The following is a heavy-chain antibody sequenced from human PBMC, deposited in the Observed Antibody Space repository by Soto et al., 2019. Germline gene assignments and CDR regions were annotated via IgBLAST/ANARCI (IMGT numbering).Heavy chain of an antibody. CDR2: IYPGDSDT. CDR3: ARGITGISHPYHFDF. CDR1: GYSFTGYW. J-gene: IGHJ4*02. D-gene: IGHD1-20*01. V-gene: IGHV5-51*01. Sequence: PGESLKISCQGSGYSFTGYWIGWVRQMSGEGLEWMGIIYPGDSDTRYSPSFQGQVTTSADKSLSTAYLQWSSLKASDTALYYCARGITGISHPYHFDFWGQGTLVTVSS.